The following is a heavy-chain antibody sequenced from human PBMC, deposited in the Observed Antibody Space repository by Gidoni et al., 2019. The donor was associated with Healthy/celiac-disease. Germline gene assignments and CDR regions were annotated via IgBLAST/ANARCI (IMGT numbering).Heavy chain of an antibody. Sequence: QVQLVQSGAEVKKPGSSVKVSCKAYGGTFSSYAISWVRQAPGQGLEWMGGIIPIFGTANYAQKFQGRVTITADESTSTAYMELSSLRSEDTAVYYCARQMAHPSSGYYYDAFDIWGQGTMVTVSS. CDR3: ARQMAHPSSGYYYDAFDI. CDR2: IIPIFGTA. CDR1: GGTFSSYA. J-gene: IGHJ3*02. D-gene: IGHD3-22*01. V-gene: IGHV1-69*01.